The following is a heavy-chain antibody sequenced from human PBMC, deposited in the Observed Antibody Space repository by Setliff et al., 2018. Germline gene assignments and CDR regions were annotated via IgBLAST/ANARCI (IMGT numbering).Heavy chain of an antibody. V-gene: IGHV3-15*01. D-gene: IGHD3-22*01. J-gene: IGHJ3*02. CDR3: TTDEDYYDSSGSFDI. CDR1: GFTFSNAW. CDR2: TKSKTDGGTT. Sequence: GGSLRLSCAASGFTFSNAWMSWVRQAPGKGLEWVGRTKSKTDGGTTDYAAPVKGRFTISRDDSKNTLYLQMNSLKTEDTAVYYCTTDEDYYDSSGSFDIWGQGTMVTVSS.